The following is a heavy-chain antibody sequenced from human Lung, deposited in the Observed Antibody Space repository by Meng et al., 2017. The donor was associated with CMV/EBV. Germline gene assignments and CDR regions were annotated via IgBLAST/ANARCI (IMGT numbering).Heavy chain of an antibody. J-gene: IGHJ4*02. CDR3: ASFPPPGKQWLVTDY. V-gene: IGHV4-4*02. CDR2: IYHSGST. Sequence: VQLQESGPRLVKPSGTLSLTCAVSGGSISSSNWWSWVRQPPGKGLEWIGEIYHSGSTNYNPSLKSRVTISVDKSKNQFSLKLSSVTAADTAVYYCASFPPPGKQWLVTDYWGQGTLVTVSS. D-gene: IGHD6-19*01. CDR1: GGSISSSNW.